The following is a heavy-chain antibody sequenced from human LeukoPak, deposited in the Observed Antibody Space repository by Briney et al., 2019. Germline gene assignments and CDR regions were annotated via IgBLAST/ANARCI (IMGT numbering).Heavy chain of an antibody. D-gene: IGHD5-18*01. Sequence: SETLSLTCTVSGSSISSYYWSWIRQPAGKGLEWIGRIYTSGSTNYNPSLKSRVTMSVDTSKNQFSLKLSSVTAADTAVYYCAGGYSYGLWYDYWGQGTLATVSS. CDR3: AGGYSYGLWYDY. J-gene: IGHJ4*02. CDR2: IYTSGST. V-gene: IGHV4-4*07. CDR1: GSSISSYY.